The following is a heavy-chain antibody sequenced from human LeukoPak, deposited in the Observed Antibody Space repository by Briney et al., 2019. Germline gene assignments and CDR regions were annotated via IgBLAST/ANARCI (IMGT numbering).Heavy chain of an antibody. V-gene: IGHV1-18*01. J-gene: IGHJ4*02. D-gene: IGHD3-10*01. CDR2: ISAYNGNT. Sequence: ASVKVSCKASGYTFTSYGISGVRQAPGQGREGMGWISAYNGNTNYAQKLQGRVTMTTDTSTSTAYMELRSLRSDDTAVYYCAREYGSGSYTGIDYWGQGTLVTVSS. CDR3: AREYGSGSYTGIDY. CDR1: GYTFTSYG.